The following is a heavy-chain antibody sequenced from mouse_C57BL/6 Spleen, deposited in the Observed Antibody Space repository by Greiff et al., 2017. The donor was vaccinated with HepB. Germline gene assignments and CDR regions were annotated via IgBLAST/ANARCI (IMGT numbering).Heavy chain of an antibody. V-gene: IGHV1-26*01. J-gene: IGHJ4*01. CDR2: INPNNGGT. Sequence: EVQLQQSGPELVKPGASVKISCKASGYTFTDYYMNWVKQSHGKSLEWIGDINPNNGGTSYNQKFKGKATLTVDKSSSTAYMELRSLTSEDSAVYASEGQLRPDYYAMDYWGQGTSVTVSS. CDR3: EGQLRPDYYAMDY. D-gene: IGHD3-2*02. CDR1: GYTFTDYY.